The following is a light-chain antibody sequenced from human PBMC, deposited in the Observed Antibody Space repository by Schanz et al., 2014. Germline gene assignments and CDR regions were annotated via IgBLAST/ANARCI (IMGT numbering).Light chain of an antibody. CDR3: QRYQSYLST. CDR2: GAS. V-gene: IGKV1-17*03. J-gene: IGKJ5*01. Sequence: DIQMTQSPSAMSASVGDRVTITCRASQGISNYLAWFQQKPGKVPKRLIYGASSLQSGVPSRFSGSGSFPLITLTIVALPPSSFSPSYCQRYQSYLSTFGQGSRLEIK. CDR1: QGISNY.